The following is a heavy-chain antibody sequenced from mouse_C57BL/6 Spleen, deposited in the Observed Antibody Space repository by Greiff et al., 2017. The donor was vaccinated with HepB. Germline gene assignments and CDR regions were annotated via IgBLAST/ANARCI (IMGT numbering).Heavy chain of an antibody. V-gene: IGHV1-64*01. CDR2: IHPNSGST. CDR1: GYTFTSYW. CDR3: ARREGYGSSPYYAMDY. D-gene: IGHD1-1*01. Sequence: VQLQQSGAELVKPGASVKLSCKASGYTFTSYWMHWVKQRPGQGLEWIGMIHPNSGSTNYNEKFKSKATLTVDTSSSTAYMQLSSLTSEDSAVYYCARREGYGSSPYYAMDYWGQGTSVTVSS. J-gene: IGHJ4*01.